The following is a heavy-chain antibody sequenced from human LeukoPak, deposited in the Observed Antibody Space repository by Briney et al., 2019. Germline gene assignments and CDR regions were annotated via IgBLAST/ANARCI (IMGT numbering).Heavy chain of an antibody. CDR3: ARDGPPNSGYHAFFDT. Sequence: GGSLRLSCAASGFTFSGHSMSWVRQAPGKGLEWVSSITSTATHTYYADSVKGRFTISRDNTKNSLILQTSSLTVADTGIYYCARDGPPNSGYHAFFDTWGQGTLVTVSS. D-gene: IGHD5-12*01. J-gene: IGHJ4*02. CDR2: ITSTATHT. V-gene: IGHV3-21*01. CDR1: GFTFSGHS.